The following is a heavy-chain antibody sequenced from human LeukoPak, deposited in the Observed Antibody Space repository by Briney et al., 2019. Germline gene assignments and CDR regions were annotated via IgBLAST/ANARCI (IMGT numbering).Heavy chain of an antibody. CDR2: INTNTGNP. V-gene: IGHV7-4-1*02. J-gene: IGHJ4*02. D-gene: IGHD2-8*01. CDR1: GYTFTSYA. CDR3: ARGEDCTNGVCYSPHAHLDY. Sequence: ASVKVSCKASGYTFTSYAVNWVRQAPGQGLEWMGWINTNTGNPTYAQGFTGRFVFTLDTSVSTAYLQISSLKAEDTAVYYCARGEDCTNGVCYSPHAHLDYWGQGTLVTVSS.